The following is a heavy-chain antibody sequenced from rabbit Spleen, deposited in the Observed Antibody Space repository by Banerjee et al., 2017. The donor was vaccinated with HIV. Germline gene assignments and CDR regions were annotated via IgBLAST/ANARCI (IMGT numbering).Heavy chain of an antibody. D-gene: IGHD1-1*01. Sequence: LEESGGGLVKPGGTLTLTCTVSGFSFSSNWICWVRQAPGNGLEWIACIDTNDGDTDYANWPKGRFTISKTSSTTVTLQMTSLTAADTATYFCARNYVNAFDPWGQGTLVTVS. CDR2: IDTNDGDT. CDR1: GFSFSSNW. V-gene: IGHV1S45*01. CDR3: ARNYVNAFDP. J-gene: IGHJ2*01.